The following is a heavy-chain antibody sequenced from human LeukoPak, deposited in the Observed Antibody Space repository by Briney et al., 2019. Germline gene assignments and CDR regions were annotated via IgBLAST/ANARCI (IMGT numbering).Heavy chain of an antibody. CDR1: GFTFSSYA. Sequence: GGSLRLSCAASGFTFSSYAMSWVRQAPGKGLEWVSAISGSGGSTYYADSVKGRFTISRDNSKNTLYLQMNSLRAEDTAVYYCAKDARITMIVVVITTLRDYWGQGTLVTVSS. D-gene: IGHD3-22*01. J-gene: IGHJ4*02. CDR3: AKDARITMIVVVITTLRDY. V-gene: IGHV3-23*01. CDR2: ISGSGGST.